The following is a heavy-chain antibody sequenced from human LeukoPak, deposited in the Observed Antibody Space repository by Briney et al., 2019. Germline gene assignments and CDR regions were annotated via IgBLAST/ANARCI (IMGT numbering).Heavy chain of an antibody. V-gene: IGHV3-30*04. CDR3: ARDRLLSGYYGSGSFDY. J-gene: IGHJ4*02. CDR1: GFTFSSYA. Sequence: GGSLRLSCAASGFTFSSYAMSWVRQAPGKGLEWVAVISYDGSNKYYADSVKGRFTISRDNSKNTLYLQMNSLRAEDTAVYYCARDRLLSGYYGSGSFDYWGQGTLVTVSS. CDR2: ISYDGSNK. D-gene: IGHD3-10*01.